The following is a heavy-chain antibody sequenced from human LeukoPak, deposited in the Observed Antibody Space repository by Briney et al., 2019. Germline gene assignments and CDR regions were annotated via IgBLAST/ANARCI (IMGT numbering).Heavy chain of an antibody. CDR1: GYSISNNFY. CDR2: INHSWST. V-gene: IGHV4-38-2*02. J-gene: IGHJ6*03. D-gene: IGHD3-3*02. Sequence: SEALSLTCTVSGYSISNNFYWAWIRQSPGPGLEWIVSINHSWSTYYNPSLKSRVTISVDTSKNHFSLKLSSVTATDTAVYYCARDRRSITSRYYYYMDVWGKGTTVIVSS. CDR3: ARDRRSITSRYYYYMDV.